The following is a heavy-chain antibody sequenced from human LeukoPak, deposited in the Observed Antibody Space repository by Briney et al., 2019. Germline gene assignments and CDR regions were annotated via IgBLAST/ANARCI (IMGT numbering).Heavy chain of an antibody. D-gene: IGHD6-19*01. CDR2: IYHSGST. J-gene: IGHJ4*02. V-gene: IGHV4-4*02. CDR1: GGSISSSNW. Sequence: SETLSLTCAVSGGSISSSNWWSWVRQPPGKGLEWIGEIYHSGSTNYNPSLKSRVTISVDKSKNQFSLKLSSVTAADTAVYYCARRERWPGTRLGYWGQGTLVTVSS. CDR3: ARRERWPGTRLGY.